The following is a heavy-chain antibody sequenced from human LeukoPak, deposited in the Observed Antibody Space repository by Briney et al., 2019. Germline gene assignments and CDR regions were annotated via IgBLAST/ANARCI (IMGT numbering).Heavy chain of an antibody. CDR1: GFTVSSNY. J-gene: IGHJ2*01. V-gene: IGHV3-53*01. CDR2: IYSGGST. CDR3: AREWPLGWYFDL. Sequence: GGSLRLSCAASGFTVSSNYMSWVRQAPGKGLEWVSVIYSGGSTYYADSAKGQFTISRDNSKNTLYLQMNSLRAEDTAVYYCAREWPLGWYFDLWGRGTLVTVSS. D-gene: IGHD5-12*01.